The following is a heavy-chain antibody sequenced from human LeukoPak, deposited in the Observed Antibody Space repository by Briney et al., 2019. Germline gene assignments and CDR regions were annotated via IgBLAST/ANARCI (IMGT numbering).Heavy chain of an antibody. CDR3: APRGDIEHSYVYGKWFDP. CDR1: GGSFSAYY. CDR2: INHSGSS. J-gene: IGHJ5*02. V-gene: IGHV4-34*01. D-gene: IGHD5-18*01. Sequence: SETLSLTCAVYGGSFSAYYWTWIRQPPGKGLEWIGEINHSGSSNYNSSLRSRVTISVDTSYKQFSLRLSSVTAADTAVYYCAPRGDIEHSYVYGKWFDPWGQGTRVTISS.